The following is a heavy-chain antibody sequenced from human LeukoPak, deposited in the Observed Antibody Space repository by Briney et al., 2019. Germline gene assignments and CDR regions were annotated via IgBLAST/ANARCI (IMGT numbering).Heavy chain of an antibody. CDR2: INHSGST. V-gene: IGHV4-34*01. D-gene: IGHD2-8*01. Sequence: SETLSLTCAVYGGSFSGYYWSWIRQPPGKGLEWIGEINHSGSTNYNPSLKSRVTISVDTSKNQFSLKLSSVTAADTAVYYCARGRMHIGYWGQGTLVTVSS. J-gene: IGHJ4*02. CDR3: ARGRMHIGY. CDR1: GGSFSGYY.